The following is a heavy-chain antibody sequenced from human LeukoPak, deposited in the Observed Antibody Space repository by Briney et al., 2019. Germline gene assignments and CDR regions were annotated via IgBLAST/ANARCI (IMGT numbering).Heavy chain of an antibody. V-gene: IGHV3-23*01. CDR1: GFTFSSYA. D-gene: IGHD6-19*01. CDR3: ARTGGKKQWLGTNYFDY. J-gene: IGHJ4*02. Sequence: GGSLRLSCAASGFTFSSYAMSWVRQAPGKGLEWVSAISGSGGSTYYADSVKGRFTISRDNSKNTLYLQMNSLRAEDTAVYYCARTGGKKQWLGTNYFDYWGQGTLVTVSS. CDR2: ISGSGGST.